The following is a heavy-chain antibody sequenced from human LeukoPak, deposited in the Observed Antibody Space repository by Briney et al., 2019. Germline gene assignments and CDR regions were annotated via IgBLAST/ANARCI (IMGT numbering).Heavy chain of an antibody. V-gene: IGHV4-39*01. D-gene: IGHD3-22*01. CDR2: IYYSGST. J-gene: IGHJ4*02. Sequence: PSETLSLTCTVSGGSISSSDYYWGWIRQPPGKGLEWIGSIYYSGSTYYNPSLKSRVTISVDTSKNQFSLKLSSVTAAGTAVYYCASTYDSSGYYNYWGQGTLVTVSS. CDR3: ASTYDSSGYYNY. CDR1: GGSISSSDYY.